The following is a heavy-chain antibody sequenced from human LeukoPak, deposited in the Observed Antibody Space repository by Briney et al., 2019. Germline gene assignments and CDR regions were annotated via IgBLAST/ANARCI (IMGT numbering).Heavy chain of an antibody. J-gene: IGHJ3*02. V-gene: IGHV3-48*01. CDR1: GFTFSSYH. Sequence: GGSLRLSCAVSGFTFSSYHMNWVRQAPGKGLEWVSFISTSSSNVIYYADSVKGRFTISRDDARNSLYLQMNSLRVEDTAMYYCARRDDFDIWGQGTLVTVSS. CDR3: ARRDDFDI. CDR2: ISTSSSNVI.